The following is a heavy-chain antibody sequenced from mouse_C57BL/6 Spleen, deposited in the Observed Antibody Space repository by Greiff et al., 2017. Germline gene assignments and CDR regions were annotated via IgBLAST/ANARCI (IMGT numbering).Heavy chain of an antibody. CDR1: GYSFTGYF. V-gene: IGHV1-20*01. CDR3: ARGGSNYGFDY. J-gene: IGHJ2*01. Sequence: VQLQQSGPELVKPGDSVKISCKASGYSFTGYFMNWVMQSHGKSLEWIGRINPYNGDTFYNQKFKGKATLTVDKSSSTAHMELRSLTSEDSAVYYCARGGSNYGFDYWGQGTTLTVSS. D-gene: IGHD2-5*01. CDR2: INPYNGDT.